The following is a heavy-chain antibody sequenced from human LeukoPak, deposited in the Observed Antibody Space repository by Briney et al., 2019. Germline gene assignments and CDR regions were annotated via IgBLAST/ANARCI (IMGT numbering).Heavy chain of an antibody. CDR2: IWYDGSNK. J-gene: IGHJ4*02. D-gene: IGHD6-19*01. CDR3: AREGGSSGWYYFDY. CDR1: GFTFSNYG. Sequence: GGSLRLSCAASGFTFSNYGMHWVRQAPGKGLEWVAVIWYDGSNKYYADSVKGRFTISRDNSKNTLYLQMNSLRAEDTAVYYCAREGGSSGWYYFDYWGQGTLVTVSS. V-gene: IGHV3-33*01.